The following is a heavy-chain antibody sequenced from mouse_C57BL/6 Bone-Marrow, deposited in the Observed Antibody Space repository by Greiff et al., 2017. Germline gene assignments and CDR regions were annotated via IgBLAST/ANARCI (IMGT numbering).Heavy chain of an antibody. Sequence: EVQLVESGEGLVKPGGSLKLSCAASGFTFSSYAMSWVRQTPEKRLEWVAYISSGGDYIYYADTVKGRFTISRDNARNTLYLQMSSLKSEDTAMXYCTRERSNYRYAMDYWGQGTSVTVSS. J-gene: IGHJ4*01. CDR2: ISSGGDYI. D-gene: IGHD2-5*01. CDR3: TRERSNYRYAMDY. CDR1: GFTFSSYA. V-gene: IGHV5-9-1*02.